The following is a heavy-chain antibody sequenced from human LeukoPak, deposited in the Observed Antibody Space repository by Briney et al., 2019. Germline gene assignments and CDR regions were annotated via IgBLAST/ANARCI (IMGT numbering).Heavy chain of an antibody. Sequence: KPGGSLRLSCAASGFACNHAWMSWVRQAPGKGREWLGRIKSKTNGGTTDYAAPVKGRFTISRDDSKNTLYLQIDSLKTEDTVVYYCTWVGARYYFDYWGQGTLVTVSS. V-gene: IGHV3-15*01. CDR1: GFACNHAW. CDR3: TWVGARYYFDY. D-gene: IGHD1-26*01. J-gene: IGHJ4*02. CDR2: IKSKTNGGTT.